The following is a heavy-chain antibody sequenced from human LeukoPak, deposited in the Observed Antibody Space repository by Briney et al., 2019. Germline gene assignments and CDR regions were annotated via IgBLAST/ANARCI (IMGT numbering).Heavy chain of an antibody. Sequence: GGSLRLSCAASGFTFSDYNMSWIRQAPGKGLEWVSYISSSGSTIYYADSVKGRFTISRDNAKNSLYLQMNSLRAEDTAVYYCAREYSSSWYVNWFDPWGQGTLVTVSS. V-gene: IGHV3-11*01. CDR3: AREYSSSWYVNWFDP. J-gene: IGHJ5*02. D-gene: IGHD6-13*01. CDR1: GFTFSDYN. CDR2: ISSSGSTI.